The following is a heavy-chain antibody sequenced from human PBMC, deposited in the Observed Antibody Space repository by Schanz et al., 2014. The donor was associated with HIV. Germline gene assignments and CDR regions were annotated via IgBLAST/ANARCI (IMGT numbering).Heavy chain of an antibody. D-gene: IGHD3-22*01. CDR2: ISYDGRNK. V-gene: IGHV3-30*18. Sequence: QVQLVESGGGVVQPGRSLSLSCAGSGFSFDTFGIHWVRQAPGKGLEWLAVISYDGRNKKFANSVKGRFTISRDNSKNTVYLQAKSLRPDDTAVYYCAKDRNYYDSRYRGKGNYYYYYGMDVWGQGTKVTVSS. CDR3: AKDRNYYDSRYRGKGNYYYYYGMDV. CDR1: GFSFDTFG. J-gene: IGHJ6*02.